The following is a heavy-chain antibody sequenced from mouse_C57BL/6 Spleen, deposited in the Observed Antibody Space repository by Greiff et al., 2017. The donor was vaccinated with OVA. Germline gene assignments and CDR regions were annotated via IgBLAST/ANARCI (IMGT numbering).Heavy chain of an antibody. Sequence: EVQLVESGGGLVKPGGSLKLSCAASGFTFSDYGMHWVRQAPEKGLEWVAYISSGSRTIYYADPVKGRFLISRDNAKNTLFLQMTRLRSEDTAMYYCARPDYGSSYVDYYAMDYWGQGTSVTVSS. CDR1: GFTFSDYG. D-gene: IGHD1-1*01. J-gene: IGHJ4*01. CDR2: ISSGSRTI. CDR3: ARPDYGSSYVDYYAMDY. V-gene: IGHV5-17*01.